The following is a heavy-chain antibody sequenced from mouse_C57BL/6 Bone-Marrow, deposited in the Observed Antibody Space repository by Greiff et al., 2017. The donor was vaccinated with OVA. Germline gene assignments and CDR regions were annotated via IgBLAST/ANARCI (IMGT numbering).Heavy chain of an antibody. CDR2: IDPSDSYT. CDR3: ARYDYDSFDY. CDR1: GYTFTSYW. V-gene: IGHV1-50*01. J-gene: IGHJ2*01. Sequence: QVQLQQPGAELVKPGASVTLSCTASGYTFTSYWMQWVKQRPGQGLEWIGEIDPSDSYTNYNQKFKGKATFTVDTSSSTAYMQLSSLTSEDSAVYYSARYDYDSFDYWGQGTTLTVSS. D-gene: IGHD2-4*01.